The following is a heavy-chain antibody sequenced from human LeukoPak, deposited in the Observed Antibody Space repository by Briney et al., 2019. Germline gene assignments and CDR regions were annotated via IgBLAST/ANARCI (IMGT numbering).Heavy chain of an antibody. D-gene: IGHD2/OR15-2a*01. CDR3: AREASPYTYFSSGMDV. Sequence: SETLSLTCTVSGGSNSRYYWSWIRQSAGKGLEWIGRIYTSGITNYNPSLKSRVTMSIDTSKNQFSLKLSSVTAADTALYYCAREASPYTYFSSGMDVWGQGTTVTVSS. CDR2: IYTSGIT. V-gene: IGHV4-4*07. CDR1: GGSNSRYY. J-gene: IGHJ6*02.